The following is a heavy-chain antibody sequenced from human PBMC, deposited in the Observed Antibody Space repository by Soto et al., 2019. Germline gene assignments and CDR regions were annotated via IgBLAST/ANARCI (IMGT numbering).Heavy chain of an antibody. CDR1: GFTFSSYG. J-gene: IGHJ6*02. CDR2: IWYDGSNK. Sequence: QVQLVESGGGVVQPGRSLRLSCAASGFTFSSYGMHWVRQAPGKGLEWVAVIWYDGSNKYYADSVKGRFTISRDNSKNTLYLPMNSLRAEDTAAYYCARDEGIGVNYYYYGMDVWGQGTTVTVSS. V-gene: IGHV3-33*01. D-gene: IGHD3-10*01. CDR3: ARDEGIGVNYYYYGMDV.